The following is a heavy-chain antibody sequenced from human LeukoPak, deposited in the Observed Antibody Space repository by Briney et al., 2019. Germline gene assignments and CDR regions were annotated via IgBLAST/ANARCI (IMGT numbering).Heavy chain of an antibody. CDR1: GYTFTGYY. V-gene: IGHV1-2*02. D-gene: IGHD2-2*01. CDR3: AREGIVVVPAAEDYYYYYMDV. CDR2: INPNSGGT. J-gene: IGHJ6*03. Sequence: ASVKVSCKASGYTFTGYYIHWVRQAPGQGLEWMGWINPNSGGTNYAQKFQGRVTMTRDTSISTAYMELSRLRSDDTAVYYCAREGIVVVPAAEDYYYYYMDVWGKGTTVTISS.